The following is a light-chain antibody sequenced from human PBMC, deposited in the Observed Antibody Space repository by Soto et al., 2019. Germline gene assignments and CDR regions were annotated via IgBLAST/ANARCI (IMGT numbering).Light chain of an antibody. J-gene: IGLJ1*01. Sequence: NFMLTQPHSVSESPGKTVTISCTRSSGSIASNYVQWYQQRPGSAPTTVIYEDNQRPSGVPDRFSGSIDSSSNSASLTISGLKTEDEADYYFQSYDSRNYVFGTGTKLTVL. V-gene: IGLV6-57*03. CDR3: QSYDSRNYV. CDR1: SGSIASNY. CDR2: EDN.